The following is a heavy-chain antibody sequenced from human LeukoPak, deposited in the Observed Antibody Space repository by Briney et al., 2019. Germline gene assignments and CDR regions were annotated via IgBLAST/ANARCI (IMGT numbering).Heavy chain of an antibody. Sequence: GGSLRLSCAASGFNFANHAMSWVRQTPGKGLEWVSAISGGGDITYYADSVTGRFTISRDNSKDTLFLQMHSLRPGDTAVYYRARDTLWGQGTTVTVSS. CDR2: ISGGGDIT. J-gene: IGHJ6*02. CDR1: GFNFANHA. V-gene: IGHV3-23*01. CDR3: ARDTL.